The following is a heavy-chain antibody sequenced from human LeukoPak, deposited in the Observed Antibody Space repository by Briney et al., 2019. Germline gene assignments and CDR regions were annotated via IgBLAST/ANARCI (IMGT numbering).Heavy chain of an antibody. CDR2: IRYDGSNK. CDR1: GFTFSSYA. Sequence: PGGSLRLSCAASGFTFSSYAMSWVRQAPGKGLEWVAFIRYDGSNKYYADSVKGRFTISRDNSKNTLYLQMNSLRAEDTAVYYCAKDYGSGSYYPSYWGQGTLVTVSS. V-gene: IGHV3-30*02. J-gene: IGHJ4*02. D-gene: IGHD3-10*01. CDR3: AKDYGSGSYYPSY.